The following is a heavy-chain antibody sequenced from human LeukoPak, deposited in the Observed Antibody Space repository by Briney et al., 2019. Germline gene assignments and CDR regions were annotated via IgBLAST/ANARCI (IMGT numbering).Heavy chain of an antibody. Sequence: SETLSLTCAVYGGSFSGYYWSWIRQPPGKGLEWIGEINHSGSTNYNPSLKSRVTISVDTSKNQFSLKLSSVTAADTAVYYCARLRDGYNYSPFDYWGQRTLVTVSS. CDR3: ARLRDGYNYSPFDY. J-gene: IGHJ4*02. CDR1: GGSFSGYY. V-gene: IGHV4-34*01. D-gene: IGHD5-24*01. CDR2: INHSGST.